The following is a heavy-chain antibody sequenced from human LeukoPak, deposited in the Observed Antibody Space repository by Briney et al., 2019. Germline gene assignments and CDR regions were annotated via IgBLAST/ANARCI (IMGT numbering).Heavy chain of an antibody. J-gene: IGHJ5*02. D-gene: IGHD1-1*01. Sequence: GGSLRLSCAASGFTFRSYAMHWVRQAPGKGLEWVTVTSYDGSNKYYADSVKGRFTISRDNAKNSLYLQMNSLRAEDTAVYYCARDREHWLERRGWFDPWGQGTLVTVSS. CDR1: GFTFRSYA. CDR2: TSYDGSNK. V-gene: IGHV3-30*04. CDR3: ARDREHWLERRGWFDP.